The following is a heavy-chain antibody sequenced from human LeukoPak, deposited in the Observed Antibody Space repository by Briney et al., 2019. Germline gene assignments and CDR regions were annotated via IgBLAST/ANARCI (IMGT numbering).Heavy chain of an antibody. CDR3: ARAGPRGSYGIDY. D-gene: IGHD1-26*01. J-gene: IGHJ4*02. V-gene: IGHV3-7*01. Sequence: GGSLRLSCAASGFTFSSYWMTWVRQAPGKGLEWVAHIQQDGSQKYYVDSVKGRFTISRDNAKKSPYLQMNSLRAEDTAVYYCARAGPRGSYGIDYWGQGTLVTVSS. CDR2: IQQDGSQK. CDR1: GFTFSSYW.